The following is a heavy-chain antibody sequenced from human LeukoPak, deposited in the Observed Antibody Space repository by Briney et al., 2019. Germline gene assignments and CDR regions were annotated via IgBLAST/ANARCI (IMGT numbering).Heavy chain of an antibody. CDR3: ARHFSTYSYGLDV. D-gene: IGHD3-3*02. CDR2: INPDGRAK. J-gene: IGHJ6*02. CDR1: GFAFSNFW. Sequence: EGSLRLSCAASGFAFSNFWMSWVRQAPGKGLEWVANINPDGRAKYYVDSVKGRFTISRDNAENSLYLQMNSLRPEDTAVYYCARHFSTYSYGLDVWGQGTTVTVSS. V-gene: IGHV3-7*01.